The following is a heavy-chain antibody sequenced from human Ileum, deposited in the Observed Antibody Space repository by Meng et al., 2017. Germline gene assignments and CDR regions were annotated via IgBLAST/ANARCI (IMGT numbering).Heavy chain of an antibody. CDR2: TNSDGSST. J-gene: IGHJ4*02. D-gene: IGHD3-9*01. Sequence: GESLKISCAATGFTFTSYWMDWVRQAPGEGLMWVARTNSDGSSTIHADAVKGRFTISRDNSKNMLYLQMNSLRAEDTAVYYCARERNYDILTGYYSTRLYYFDYWGQGTLVTVSS. CDR1: GFTFTSYW. V-gene: IGHV3-74*01. CDR3: ARERNYDILTGYYSTRLYYFDY.